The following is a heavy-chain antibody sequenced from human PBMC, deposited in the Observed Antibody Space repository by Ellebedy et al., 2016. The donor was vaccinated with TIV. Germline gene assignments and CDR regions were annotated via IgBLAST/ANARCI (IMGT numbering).Heavy chain of an antibody. D-gene: IGHD1-14*01. CDR1: GFTFSAYT. J-gene: IGHJ3*02. CDR2: VGVNNGDT. V-gene: IGHV3-23*01. Sequence: GGSLRLXXAASGFTFSAYTMTWVRQAPGMGLEWVSTVGVNNGDTFYADSVRGRFSISRDNSKNTAYLQMNSLGLEDTAVYFCAKGLGSLASGVNRNTFHIWGQGTVVTVSS. CDR3: AKGLGSLASGVNRNTFHI.